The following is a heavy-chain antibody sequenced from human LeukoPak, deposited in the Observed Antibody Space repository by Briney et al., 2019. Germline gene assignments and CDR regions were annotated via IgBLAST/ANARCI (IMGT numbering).Heavy chain of an antibody. J-gene: IGHJ6*03. CDR2: ISSSGSTI. Sequence: GGSLRLSCAASGFTFSDYYMSWIRQAPGKGLEWVSYISSSGSTIYYADSVKGRFTISRDNAKNSLYLQMNSLRAEDTAVYYCARASYCSSTSCYPYYYYYMDVWGKGTTVTVSS. V-gene: IGHV3-11*04. CDR3: ARASYCSSTSCYPYYYYYMDV. D-gene: IGHD2-2*01. CDR1: GFTFSDYY.